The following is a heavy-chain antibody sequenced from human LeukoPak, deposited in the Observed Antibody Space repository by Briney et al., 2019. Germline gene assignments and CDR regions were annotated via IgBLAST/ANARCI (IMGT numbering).Heavy chain of an antibody. CDR3: ARDDRIVVWFFDF. CDR2: ISAYTGTT. J-gene: IGHJ2*01. V-gene: IGHV1-18*01. CDR1: GYTFTDYG. D-gene: IGHD3-22*01. Sequence: GASVTVSCKASGYTFTDYGITWVRQAPGQGLERMGWISAYTGTTRYAQNFQGRVTMTTDSSTSTASMELKGLRSDDTAVYYCARDDRIVVWFFDFWGRGTLVTVSS.